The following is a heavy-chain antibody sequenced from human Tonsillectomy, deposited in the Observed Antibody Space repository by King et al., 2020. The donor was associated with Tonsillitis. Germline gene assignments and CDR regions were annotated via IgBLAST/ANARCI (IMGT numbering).Heavy chain of an antibody. CDR3: ARDRDGYIFAY. D-gene: IGHD5-24*01. V-gene: IGHV3-33*05. CDR1: GFTFSNYD. J-gene: IGHJ4*02. Sequence: VQLVESGGGVVQPGRSLRLSCAASGFTFSNYDMYWVRQAPGKGLEWVAVISYDGSNKYYADSVTGRFTISRDNSKNKVYLQMNSLRAEDTAVYYCARDRDGYIFAYWGQGTLVTVSS. CDR2: ISYDGSNK.